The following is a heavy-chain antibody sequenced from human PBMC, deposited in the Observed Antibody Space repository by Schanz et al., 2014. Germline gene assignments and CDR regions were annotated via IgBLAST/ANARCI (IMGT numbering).Heavy chain of an antibody. CDR3: AKDVDFWSGYYLDY. CDR2: IKEDGSEK. V-gene: IGHV3-7*03. D-gene: IGHD3-3*01. CDR1: GFNFRNYG. J-gene: IGHJ4*02. Sequence: VQLVESGGGVVQPGRSLRLSCAASGFNFRNYGMHWVRQAPGKGLEWVANIKEDGSEKYYVDSVKGRFTISRDNAKNSLYLQMNSLSAEDTAVYYCAKDVDFWSGYYLDYWGQGTLVTVSS.